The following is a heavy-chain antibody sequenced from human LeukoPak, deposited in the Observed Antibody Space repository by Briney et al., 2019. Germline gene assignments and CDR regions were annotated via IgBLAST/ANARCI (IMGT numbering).Heavy chain of an antibody. D-gene: IGHD3-10*01. CDR2: ISSSSSTI. CDR3: ARDSGRYGY. J-gene: IGHJ4*02. CDR1: GFTFGDYS. Sequence: TGGSLRLSCAASGFTFGDYSMNWVRQAPGKGLEWVSYISSSSSTIYYADSVKGRFTISRDNAKNSLYLQMSSLRAEDTAVYYCARDSGRYGYWGQGTLVTVSS. V-gene: IGHV3-48*01.